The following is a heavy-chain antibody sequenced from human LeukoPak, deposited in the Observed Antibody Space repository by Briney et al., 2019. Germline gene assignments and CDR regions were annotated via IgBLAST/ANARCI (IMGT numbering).Heavy chain of an antibody. CDR1: GYSFTSYW. D-gene: IGHD3-16*01. CDR2: IYPGDSDT. J-gene: IGHJ4*02. V-gene: IGHV5-51*03. Sequence: PGKSLTISCKGSGYSFTSYWTGWVRQMPGKGLEWMGIIYPGDSDTRYSPSFQGQVTISADKSISTAYLQWSSLKASDTAMYYCARSLWPRDALDYWGQGTLVTVSS. CDR3: ARSLWPRDALDY.